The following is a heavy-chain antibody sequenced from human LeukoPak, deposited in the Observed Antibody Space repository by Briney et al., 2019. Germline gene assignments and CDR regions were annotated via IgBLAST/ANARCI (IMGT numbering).Heavy chain of an antibody. CDR3: ARDTCSDGSCYYSSRWFDP. J-gene: IGHJ5*02. Sequence: GGSLRLSCAASGFTFSSYWMHWVRHAPGNGLVWVSRINSDGSTTNYADSVQGRFTISRDNAKNTLYLQMNSLRAEDTAVYYCARDTCSDGSCYYSSRWFDPWGQGTLVTVSS. CDR2: INSDGSTT. CDR1: GFTFSSYW. V-gene: IGHV3-74*01. D-gene: IGHD2-15*01.